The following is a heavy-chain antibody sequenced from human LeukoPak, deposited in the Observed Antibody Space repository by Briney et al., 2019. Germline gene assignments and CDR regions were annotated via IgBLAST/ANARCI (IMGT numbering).Heavy chain of an antibody. Sequence: PGGSLRLSCAASGFTFNNYGMHWVRQAPGKGLEWVAFIRFDGSNTNYADSVKGRFTISRDNSKNTLYLQMNSLRAEDTAVYHCAKAPQQWLGPSPDYWGQGTLVTVSS. J-gene: IGHJ4*02. CDR3: AKAPQQWLGPSPDY. D-gene: IGHD6-19*01. CDR1: GFTFNNYG. CDR2: IRFDGSNT. V-gene: IGHV3-30*02.